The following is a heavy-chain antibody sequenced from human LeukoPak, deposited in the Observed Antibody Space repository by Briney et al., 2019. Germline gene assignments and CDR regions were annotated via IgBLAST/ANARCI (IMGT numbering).Heavy chain of an antibody. D-gene: IGHD1-26*01. Sequence: GGSLRLSCAASGFTFSSYAMSWVRQAPGKGLEWVSAISGSGGSTYYADSVKGRFTISRDNSKNRLYLQMNNLRAEDTAIYYCAKVKNGATPDYWGQGTLVTVSS. V-gene: IGHV3-23*01. CDR1: GFTFSSYA. CDR3: AKVKNGATPDY. CDR2: ISGSGGST. J-gene: IGHJ4*02.